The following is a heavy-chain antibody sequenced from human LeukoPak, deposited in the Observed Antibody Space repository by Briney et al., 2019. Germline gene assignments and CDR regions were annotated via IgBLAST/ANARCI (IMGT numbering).Heavy chain of an antibody. V-gene: IGHV4-30-2*01. CDR1: GGSISSGGYS. Sequence: SQTLSLSCAVSGGSISSGGYSWSWIRQPPGKGLEWIGYIYHSGSTYYNPSLKSRVTISVDRSKNQFSLKLSSVTAADTAVYYCARGTSAYYFDYWGQGTLVTVSS. CDR2: IYHSGST. CDR3: ARGTSAYYFDY. J-gene: IGHJ4*02.